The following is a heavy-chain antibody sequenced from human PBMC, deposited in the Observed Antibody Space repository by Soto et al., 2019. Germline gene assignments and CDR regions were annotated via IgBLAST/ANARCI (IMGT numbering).Heavy chain of an antibody. CDR3: ARAMTHFDD. Sequence: SDTLSPTCAVSGDSISSGYCWAWIRPPPGKKLEWIGSIYHSGTTYYNPSLKSRLTISVDTSKNQFSLKLSSVTAADTAVYSCARAMTHFDDWGQGTLVTVSS. V-gene: IGHV4-38-2*01. CDR2: IYHSGTT. J-gene: IGHJ4*02. CDR1: GDSISSGYC.